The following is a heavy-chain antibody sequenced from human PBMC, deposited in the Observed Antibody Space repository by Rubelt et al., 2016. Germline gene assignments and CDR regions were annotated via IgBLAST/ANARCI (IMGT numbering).Heavy chain of an antibody. D-gene: IGHD5-12*01. CDR2: IRSKANNYAT. Sequence: GFTFSGSAMHWVRQASGKGLEWVGRIRSKANNYATAYAASVKGRFTISRDDSKNTAYLQMNSLKTEDTAMYYCVRIKYGGAFEIWGQGTMVTVST. CDR1: GFTFSGSA. CDR3: VRIKYGGAFEI. V-gene: IGHV3-73*01. J-gene: IGHJ3*02.